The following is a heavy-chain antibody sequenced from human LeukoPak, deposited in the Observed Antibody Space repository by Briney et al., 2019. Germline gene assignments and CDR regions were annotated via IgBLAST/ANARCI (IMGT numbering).Heavy chain of an antibody. Sequence: SVKVSCKASGGTFSSYAISWVRQAPGQGLEWMGGIIPIFGTANYAQKFQGRVTITADESTRTAYMELSSLRSEDTAVYYCARDYCSRTSCPRPYFDYWGQGTLVTVSS. CDR3: ARDYCSRTSCPRPYFDY. J-gene: IGHJ4*02. CDR1: GGTFSSYA. D-gene: IGHD2-2*01. CDR2: IIPIFGTA. V-gene: IGHV1-69*01.